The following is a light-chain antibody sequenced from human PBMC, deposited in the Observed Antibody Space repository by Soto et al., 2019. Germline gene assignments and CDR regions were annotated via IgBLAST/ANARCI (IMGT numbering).Light chain of an antibody. CDR1: QSVSSY. CDR3: QQYGGSSWT. CDR2: DAS. J-gene: IGKJ1*01. Sequence: EKGFSQSPSTRSFSGVERASVSCRASQSVSSYLAWYQQKPGQAPRLLIYDASIRATGIPDRFSGSAYGTAFNLTIRGLETEDSAVHYCQQYGGSSWTFGQGTKVDIK. V-gene: IGKV3-20*01.